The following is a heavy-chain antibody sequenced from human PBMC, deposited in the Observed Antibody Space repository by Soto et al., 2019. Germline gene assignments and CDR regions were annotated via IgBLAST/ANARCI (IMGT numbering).Heavy chain of an antibody. V-gene: IGHV5-51*01. D-gene: IGHD1-1*01. CDR2: INPHDSDV. CDR1: GYTFTSYW. CDR3: TRQMIQPQMRYKMDV. Sequence: GESLKISCKASGYTFTSYWLGWVRQMPGKGPEWMGIINPHDSDVRYSPSFQGQVTISADKAISTVYLRWNSLKASDTAMYFCTRQMIQPQMRYKMDVWGQGTKVTVSS. J-gene: IGHJ6*02.